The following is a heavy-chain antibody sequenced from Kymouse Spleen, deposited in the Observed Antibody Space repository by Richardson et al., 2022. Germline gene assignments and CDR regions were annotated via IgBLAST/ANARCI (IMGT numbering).Heavy chain of an antibody. D-gene: IGHD4-11,IGHD4-11*01. CDR2: IYYSGST. CDR1: GGSISSYY. J-gene: IGHJ4*02. CDR3: AGMTTVTTFFDY. Sequence: QVQLQESGPGLVKPSETLSLTCTVSGGSISSYYWSWIRQPPGKGLEWIGYIYYSGSTNYNPSLKSRVTISVDTSKNQFSLKLSSVTAADTAVYYCAGMTTVTTFFDYWGQGTLVTVSS. V-gene: IGHV4-59*01.